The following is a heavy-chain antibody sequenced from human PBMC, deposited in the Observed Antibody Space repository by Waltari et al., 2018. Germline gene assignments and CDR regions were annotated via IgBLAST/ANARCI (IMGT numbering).Heavy chain of an antibody. Sequence: QVQLQESGPGLVKPSQTLSLTCTVSGGSISRGSYYWSWIRQPAGKGLEWIGYTYTSGSTNYNPSLKSRVTISVDTSKNQFSLKLSSVTAADTAVYYCARDKGNFDYWGQGTLVTVSS. CDR3: ARDKGNFDY. CDR2: TYTSGST. J-gene: IGHJ4*02. V-gene: IGHV4-61*09. CDR1: GGSISRGSYY.